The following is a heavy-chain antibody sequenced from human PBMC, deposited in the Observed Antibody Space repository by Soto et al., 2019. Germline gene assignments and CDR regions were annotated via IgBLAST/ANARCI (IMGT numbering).Heavy chain of an antibody. CDR2: ISSGPYT. V-gene: IGHV3-11*06. J-gene: IGHJ4*02. CDR3: ARDQMAGHSYGAFDL. Sequence: GGSLSLSCAASEFAFNDYFMSWIRQAPGKGLEWIAYISSGPYTHYADSVKGRFTISRDNARKSLYLQMNSLRPEDTAIYYCARDQMAGHSYGAFDLWGREPCSPSPQ. CDR1: EFAFNDYF. D-gene: IGHD5-18*01.